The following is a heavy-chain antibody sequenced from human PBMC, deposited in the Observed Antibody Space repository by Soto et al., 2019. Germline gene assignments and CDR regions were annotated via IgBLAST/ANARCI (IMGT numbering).Heavy chain of an antibody. CDR3: ARVTLTYYYDSSGYYDKYYYGMDV. Sequence: ASVKVSCKASGYTFTGYYMHWVRQAPGQGLEWMGWINPNSGGTNYAQKFQGWVTMTRDTSISTAYMELSRLRSDDTAVYYCARVTLTYYYDSSGYYDKYYYGMDVWGQGTTVTVS. CDR2: INPNSGGT. J-gene: IGHJ6*02. D-gene: IGHD3-22*01. V-gene: IGHV1-2*04. CDR1: GYTFTGYY.